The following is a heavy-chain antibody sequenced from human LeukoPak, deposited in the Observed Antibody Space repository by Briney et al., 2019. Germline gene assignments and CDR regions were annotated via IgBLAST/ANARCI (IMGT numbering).Heavy chain of an antibody. D-gene: IGHD3-22*01. Sequence: PGGPLRLSCAASGFTFSSYAMSWVRQAPGKGLEWVSAISGSGGSTYYADSVKGRFTISRDNSKNTLYLQMNSLRAEDTAVYYCAKDQNRYYDSSGYPFDYWGQGTLVTVSS. J-gene: IGHJ4*02. CDR3: AKDQNRYYDSSGYPFDY. CDR1: GFTFSSYA. CDR2: ISGSGGST. V-gene: IGHV3-23*01.